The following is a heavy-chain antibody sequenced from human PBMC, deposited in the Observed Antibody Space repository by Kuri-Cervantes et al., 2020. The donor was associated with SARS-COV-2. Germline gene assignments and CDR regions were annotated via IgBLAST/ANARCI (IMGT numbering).Heavy chain of an antibody. D-gene: IGHD3-3*01. CDR1: GGXXSSSSXY. J-gene: IGHJ5*02. CDR3: ARQMMSRITIFGVVXXRNWFDP. CDR2: IYYSGST. V-gene: IGHV4-39*01. Sequence: SETLSLTCTVSGGXXSSSSXYWGWXRQPPGKGLEWIRSIYYSGSTYYNPSLKSRVTISVDTSKNQFSLKLSSVTAADTAVYYCARQMMSRITIFGVVXXRNWFDPWGQGTLVTVSS.